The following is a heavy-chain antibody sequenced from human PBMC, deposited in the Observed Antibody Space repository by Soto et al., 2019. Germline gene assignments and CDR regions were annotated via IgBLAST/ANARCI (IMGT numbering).Heavy chain of an antibody. CDR3: AKVVRCYYYDSSDWFDP. D-gene: IGHD3-22*01. J-gene: IGHJ5*02. CDR2: ISGSGGST. Sequence: EVQLLESGGGLVQPGGSLRLSCAASGFTFSSDAMSWVRQAPGKGLEWVSAISGSGGSTYYADSVKGRFTISRDNSKNTLYLQMNSLRAEDTAVYYCAKVVRCYYYDSSDWFDPWGQGTLVTVSS. V-gene: IGHV3-23*01. CDR1: GFTFSSDA.